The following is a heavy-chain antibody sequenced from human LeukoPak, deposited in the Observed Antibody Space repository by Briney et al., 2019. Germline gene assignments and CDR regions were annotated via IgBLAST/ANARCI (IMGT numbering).Heavy chain of an antibody. D-gene: IGHD3-22*01. CDR2: INPNSGGT. Sequence: ASVKVSCKASGYTFTGYYMHWVRQAPGQGLEWMGWINPNSGGTNYAQKFQGRVTMTRDTSISTAYMELSRLRSDDTAVYYCAREVVAIFRRRYYYVDVWGKGTTVTVSS. CDR3: AREVVAIFRRRYYYVDV. J-gene: IGHJ6*03. V-gene: IGHV1-2*02. CDR1: GYTFTGYY.